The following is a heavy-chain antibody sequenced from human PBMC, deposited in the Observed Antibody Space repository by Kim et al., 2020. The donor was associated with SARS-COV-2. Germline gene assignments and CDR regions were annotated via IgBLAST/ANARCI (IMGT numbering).Heavy chain of an antibody. CDR3: ARGRATSWYNWFDP. CDR1: GYIFTGYY. J-gene: IGHJ5*02. CDR2: INPNSGGT. V-gene: IGHV1-2*02. D-gene: IGHD2-2*01. Sequence: ASVKVSCKASGYIFTGYYMHWVRQAPGQGLEWMGWINPNSGGTNSAQKFQGRVTMTRDTSISTAYMELSRLRSDDTAVYYCARGRATSWYNWFDPWGQGTLVTVSS.